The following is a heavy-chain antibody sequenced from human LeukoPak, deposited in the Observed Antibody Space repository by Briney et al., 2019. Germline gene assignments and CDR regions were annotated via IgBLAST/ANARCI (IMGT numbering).Heavy chain of an antibody. CDR2: VKNRGDGMAT. CDR3: TTEYFGGFEY. V-gene: IGHV3-15*07. J-gene: IGHJ4*02. D-gene: IGHD3-16*01. CDR1: TFTKAW. Sequence: TGGSLRLSCVLSTFTKAWMNWVRQAPGKGLEWVGRVKNRGDGMATDYAAPVKGRFIISRDGSKKTVYLQMDSLKTEDTAVYFCTTEYFGGFEYWGQGTLVTVSS.